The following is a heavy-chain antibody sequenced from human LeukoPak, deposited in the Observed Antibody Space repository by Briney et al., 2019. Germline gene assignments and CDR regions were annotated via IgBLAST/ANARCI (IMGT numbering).Heavy chain of an antibody. J-gene: IGHJ4*02. Sequence: GGSLRLSCAASGFTFSSYWMSWVRQAPGKGLEWVANIKQDGCEKYYVDSVKGRFTISRDNAKNSLYLQMNSLRAEDTAVYYCAREPTYYYDSSGYYPYFDYWGQGTLVTVSS. CDR3: AREPTYYYDSSGYYPYFDY. D-gene: IGHD3-22*01. CDR1: GFTFSSYW. CDR2: IKQDGCEK. V-gene: IGHV3-7*01.